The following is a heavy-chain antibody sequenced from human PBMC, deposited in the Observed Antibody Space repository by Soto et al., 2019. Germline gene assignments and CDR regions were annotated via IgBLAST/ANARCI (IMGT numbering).Heavy chain of an antibody. CDR3: ARGSVGSYVPYYGMDV. CDR1: GGSISSGGYY. J-gene: IGHJ6*02. Sequence: SETLSLTCTVSGGSISSGGYYWSWIRQHPGKGLEWIGYIYYSGSTYYNPSLKSRVTISVDTSKNQFSLKLSSVTAADTAVYYCARGSVGSYVPYYGMDVWGQGTTVTVSS. V-gene: IGHV4-31*03. D-gene: IGHD1-26*01. CDR2: IYYSGST.